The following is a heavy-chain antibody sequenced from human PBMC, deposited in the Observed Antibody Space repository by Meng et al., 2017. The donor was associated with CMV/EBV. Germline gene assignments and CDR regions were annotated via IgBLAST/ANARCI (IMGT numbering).Heavy chain of an antibody. CDR1: GGSISSYY. V-gene: IGHV4-59*01. CDR3: GREGYQLDLALYYYGMDV. CDR2: IYYSGST. D-gene: IGHD2-2*01. J-gene: IGHJ6*02. Sequence: SETLSLTCTVSGGSISSYYWSWIRQPPGKGLEWIGYIYYSGSTNYNPSLKSRVTISVDTSKNQFSLKLSSVTAADTAVYYCGREGYQLDLALYYYGMDVWGQGTTVTVSS.